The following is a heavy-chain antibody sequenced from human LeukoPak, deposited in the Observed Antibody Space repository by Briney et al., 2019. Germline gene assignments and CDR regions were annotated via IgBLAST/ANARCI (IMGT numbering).Heavy chain of an antibody. CDR3: ARDPSGYHDAFDI. D-gene: IGHD3-22*01. CDR1: GGSISSYY. Sequence: PSETLSLTCTVSGGSISSYYWSWIRQPPGKGLKWIGNIYYSGYTTYSPSLRSRVTISVDTSKNQFSLKLSSVTAADTAVYYCARDPSGYHDAFDIWGQGTMVTVSS. J-gene: IGHJ3*02. CDR2: IYYSGYT. V-gene: IGHV4-59*01.